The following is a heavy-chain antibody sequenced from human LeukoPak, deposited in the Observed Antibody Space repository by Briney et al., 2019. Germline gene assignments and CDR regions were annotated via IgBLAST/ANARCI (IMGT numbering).Heavy chain of an antibody. D-gene: IGHD3-16*01. CDR2: IQTKSDGGST. Sequence: GGSLRLSCVASGSTFTSAWMNWVRQAPGKGLERVGRIQTKSDGGSTEFASHVKGRFTISRDDSRNTLYLHMNGLRSEDTGVYYCCTCPTNYEFDYWAREPWSPSPQ. CDR3: CTCPTNYEFDY. CDR1: GSTFTSAW. J-gene: IGHJ4*02. V-gene: IGHV3-15*01.